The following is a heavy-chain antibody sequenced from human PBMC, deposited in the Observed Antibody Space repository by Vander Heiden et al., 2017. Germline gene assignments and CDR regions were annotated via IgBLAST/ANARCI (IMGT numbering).Heavy chain of an antibody. Sequence: EMQLVVSGGVVVQPGGSLRLSCAASGSTFDDYAMHWVRQAPGKGLEWVSLISWDGGSTYYADSVKGRFTISRDNSKNSLYLQMNSLRAEDTALYYCAKDLIRGELSLPPSYGMDVWGQGTTVTVSS. CDR2: ISWDGGST. D-gene: IGHD3-16*02. CDR3: AKDLIRGELSLPPSYGMDV. J-gene: IGHJ6*02. CDR1: GSTFDDYA. V-gene: IGHV3-43D*04.